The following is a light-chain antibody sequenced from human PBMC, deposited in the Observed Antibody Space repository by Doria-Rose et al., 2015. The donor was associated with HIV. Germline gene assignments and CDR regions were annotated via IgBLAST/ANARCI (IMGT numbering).Light chain of an antibody. J-gene: IGKJ1*01. Sequence: TQSPGTLSSSPGERATLSCRASQSFSSTYLAWYQQKPGQAPSLLIYDGSARATGIPDRFSASGSGTDFTLTINRLEPEDFAVYYCHQYASSRTFGQGTKVEIK. CDR3: HQYASSRT. V-gene: IGKV3-20*01. CDR1: QSFSSTY. CDR2: DGS.